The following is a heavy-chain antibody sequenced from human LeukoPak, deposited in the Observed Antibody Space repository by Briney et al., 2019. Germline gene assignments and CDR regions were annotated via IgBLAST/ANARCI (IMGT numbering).Heavy chain of an antibody. D-gene: IGHD2-2*01. Sequence: GGSLRLSCAASGFTFSSYAMHWVRQASGKGLEWVAVISYDGSNKYYADSVKGRFTISRDNSKNTLYLQMNSLRAEDTAVYYCARDTGFVVVPAAIAYYMDVWGKGTTVTVSS. CDR3: ARDTGFVVVPAAIAYYMDV. V-gene: IGHV3-30-3*01. CDR2: ISYDGSNK. CDR1: GFTFSSYA. J-gene: IGHJ6*03.